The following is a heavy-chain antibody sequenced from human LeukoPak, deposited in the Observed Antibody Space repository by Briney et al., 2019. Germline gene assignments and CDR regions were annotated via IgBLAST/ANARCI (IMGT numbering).Heavy chain of an antibody. D-gene: IGHD3-10*01. V-gene: IGHV4-59*08. Sequence: ASETLSLTCTVSGGSISSYYWSWLRQPPGKGLEWIGYLYYSGSTNYNPSLKSRVTISVDTSKNQFPLKLSSVTAADTAVYYCARRSTGFGDNPFMDVWGQGTTVTVSS. J-gene: IGHJ6*02. CDR1: GGSISSYY. CDR3: ARRSTGFGDNPFMDV. CDR2: LYYSGST.